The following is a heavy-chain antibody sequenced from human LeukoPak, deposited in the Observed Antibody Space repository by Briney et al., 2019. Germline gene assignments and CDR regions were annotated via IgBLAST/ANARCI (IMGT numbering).Heavy chain of an antibody. CDR2: IDPSDSYT. CDR1: VYSFTSYW. J-gene: IGHJ4*02. Sequence: GESLKISCKGSVYSFTSYWISWVRQMPGKGLEWMGRIDPSDSYTNYSPSFQGHVTVSADKSISTAYLQWSSLKASDTAMYYCARHGSGTFADYWGQGTLVTVSS. D-gene: IGHD3-10*01. V-gene: IGHV5-10-1*01. CDR3: ARHGSGTFADY.